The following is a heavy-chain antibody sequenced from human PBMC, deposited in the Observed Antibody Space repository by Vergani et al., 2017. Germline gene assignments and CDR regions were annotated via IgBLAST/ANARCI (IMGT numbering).Heavy chain of an antibody. Sequence: QVQLVQSGAEVKKPGYSVKVSCKASGGTFSSCAISGVRQAPGPGLEWMGRIIPIFGTANYAQKFQSRLTITADESTSTAYMELSSLRSEDTAGYYCAGLRRENPIGTGKGYGMDVWGQGTTVTVSS. CDR3: AGLRRENPIGTGKGYGMDV. D-gene: IGHD3-10*01. J-gene: IGHJ6*02. CDR1: GGTFSSCA. CDR2: IIPIFGTA. V-gene: IGHV1-69*13.